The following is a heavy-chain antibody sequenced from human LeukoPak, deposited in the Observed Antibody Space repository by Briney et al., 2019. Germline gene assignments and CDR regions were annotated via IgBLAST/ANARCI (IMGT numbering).Heavy chain of an antibody. V-gene: IGHV3-15*07. D-gene: IGHD3-22*01. CDR3: SGYYYY. CDR2: IKSKTDGGTT. J-gene: IGHJ4*02. CDR1: GFTFSSYG. Sequence: PGGSLRLPCAASGFTFSSYGMHWVRQAPGKGLEWVGRIKSKTDGGTTDYAAPVKGRFTISRDDPKNTLYLQMNSLKTEDTAVYYCSGYYYYWGQGTLVTVSS.